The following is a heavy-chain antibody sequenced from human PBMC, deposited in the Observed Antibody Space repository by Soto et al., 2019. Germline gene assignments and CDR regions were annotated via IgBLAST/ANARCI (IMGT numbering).Heavy chain of an antibody. Sequence: PGESLRLSCAASGFTFSSYWMHRFRQAPGKGLVWVSRINSDGSSTSYADSVKGRFTISRDNAKNTLYLQMNSLRAEDTAVYYCARAGSGSYNYYYYYGMDVWGQGTTVTVSS. CDR2: INSDGSST. V-gene: IGHV3-74*01. J-gene: IGHJ6*02. CDR1: GFTFSSYW. D-gene: IGHD1-26*01. CDR3: ARAGSGSYNYYYYYGMDV.